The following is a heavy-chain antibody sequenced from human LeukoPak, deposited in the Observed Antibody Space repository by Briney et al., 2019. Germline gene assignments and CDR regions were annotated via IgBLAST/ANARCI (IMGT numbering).Heavy chain of an antibody. CDR1: GFTFSSYW. Sequence: GGSLRLSCAASGFTFSSYWMSWVRQAPGKGLEWVANIKQDGSEKYYVDSVKGRFTISRDNAKNSLHLQMNSLRAEDTAVYYCARGPRYYDSSGYSSWGQGTLVTVSS. D-gene: IGHD3-22*01. J-gene: IGHJ4*02. V-gene: IGHV3-7*01. CDR3: ARGPRYYDSSGYSS. CDR2: IKQDGSEK.